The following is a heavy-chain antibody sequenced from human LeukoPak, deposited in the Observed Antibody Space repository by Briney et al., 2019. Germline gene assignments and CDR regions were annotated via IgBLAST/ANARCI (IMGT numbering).Heavy chain of an antibody. CDR1: GGSISNYY. V-gene: IGHV4-59*12. CDR2: IYYSGST. J-gene: IGHJ4*02. CDR3: AREMYGDYAGFDY. Sequence: SETLSLTCTVSGGSISNYYWSWIRQPPGKGLEWIGYIYYSGSTNYNPSLKSRVTISVDTSKNQFSLKLSSVTAADTAVYYCAREMYGDYAGFDYWGQGTLVTVSS. D-gene: IGHD4-17*01.